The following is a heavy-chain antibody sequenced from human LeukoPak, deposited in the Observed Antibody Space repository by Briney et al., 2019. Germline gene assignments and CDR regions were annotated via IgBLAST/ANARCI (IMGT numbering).Heavy chain of an antibody. V-gene: IGHV4-31*03. CDR3: ARVNYGDNGMDV. D-gene: IGHD4-17*01. CDR2: IHYSGST. Sequence: SETLSLTCTVSGGSISSSSYYWGWIRQHPGKGLEWIGYIHYSGSTYYNPSLKSRVTISVDTSKNRFSLKLSSVTAADTAVYYCARVNYGDNGMDVWGQGTTVTVSS. CDR1: GGSISSSSYY. J-gene: IGHJ6*02.